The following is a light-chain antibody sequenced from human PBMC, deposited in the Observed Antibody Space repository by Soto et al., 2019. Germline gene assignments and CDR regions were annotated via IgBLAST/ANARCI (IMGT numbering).Light chain of an antibody. J-gene: IGKJ4*01. CDR3: YHYDHWPLA. V-gene: IGKV3-15*01. CDR1: QTVSSN. Sequence: EMVLTQSPDTLSVSPGERATLSCRASQTVSSNYVAWYQQKPGQAPSLLIYAASTRATGIPARFSGSGSGTEFTLTISSLQSEDFAVYYCYHYDHWPLAFGGGTKVDIK. CDR2: AAS.